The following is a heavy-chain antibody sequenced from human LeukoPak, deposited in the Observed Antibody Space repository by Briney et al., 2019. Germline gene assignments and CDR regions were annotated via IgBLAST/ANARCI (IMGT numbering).Heavy chain of an antibody. Sequence: ASVKVSCKAAGYTVTSYGISWVRQAPGQGLEWMGWISAYIGNTNYAQKRQGRVTMTTDTSTSTAYMELRSLRYDDTAVYYCAYLIAAYGDAFDIWGQGTMVTVSS. J-gene: IGHJ3*02. CDR1: GYTVTSYG. D-gene: IGHD5-12*01. CDR3: AYLIAAYGDAFDI. V-gene: IGHV1-18*01. CDR2: ISAYIGNT.